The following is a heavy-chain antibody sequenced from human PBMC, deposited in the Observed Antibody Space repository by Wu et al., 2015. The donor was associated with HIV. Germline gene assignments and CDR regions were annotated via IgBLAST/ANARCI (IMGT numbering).Heavy chain of an antibody. CDR2: ISAYNGNT. V-gene: IGHV1-18*01. D-gene: IGHD6-13*01. J-gene: IGHJ4*02. Sequence: QVQLVQSGAEVKKPGASVKVSCKASGYTFTSYGISWVRQAPGQGLEWMGWISAYNGNTNYAQKFQGRVTMTRDTSISTAYMELSRLRSDDTAVYYCATKVGAAALDYWGQGTLVTVSS. CDR3: ATKVGAAALDY. CDR1: GYTFTSYG.